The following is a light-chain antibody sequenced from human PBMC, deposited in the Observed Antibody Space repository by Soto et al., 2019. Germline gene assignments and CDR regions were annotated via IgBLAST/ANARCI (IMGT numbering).Light chain of an antibody. CDR2: DVN. Sequence: QSALTQPASVSGSPGQSITISCTGTGSDVGGYNHVSWYQQHPGKAPKLMIYDVNNRPSGVSNRFSGSKSGNTASLTISGLQAEDEADYYCSSYTISSPYVFGTGTKVTVL. J-gene: IGLJ1*01. CDR1: GSDVGGYNH. CDR3: SSYTISSPYV. V-gene: IGLV2-14*01.